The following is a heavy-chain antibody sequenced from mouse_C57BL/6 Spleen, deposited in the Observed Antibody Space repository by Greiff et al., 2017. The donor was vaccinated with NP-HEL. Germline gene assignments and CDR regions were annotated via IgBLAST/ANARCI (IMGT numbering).Heavy chain of an antibody. CDR3: ARNYGSSFDY. V-gene: IGHV1-69*01. D-gene: IGHD1-1*01. CDR2: IDPSDSYT. J-gene: IGHJ2*01. CDR1: GYTFTSYW. Sequence: QLQQPGAELVMPGASVKLSCKASGYTFTSYWMHWVKQRPGQGLEWIGEIDPSDSYTNYNQKFKGKSTLTVDKSSSTAYMQLSSLTSEDSAVYYCARNYGSSFDYWGQGTTLTVSS.